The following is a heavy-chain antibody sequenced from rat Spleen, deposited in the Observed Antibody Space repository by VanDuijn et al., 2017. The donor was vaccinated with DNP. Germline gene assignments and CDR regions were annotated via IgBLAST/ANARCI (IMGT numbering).Heavy chain of an antibody. CDR2: ISYDGSRT. Sequence: EVHLVESGGGLVQPGRSMKLSCAASGFTFSSFPMAWVRQAPKKGLEWVATISYDGSRTYYRDSVKGRFTISRDNAKSTLYLQMDSLRSEDTATYYCARPRTSNWFAYWGQGALVTVSS. CDR3: ARPRTSNWFAY. V-gene: IGHV5-46*01. CDR1: GFTFSSFP. J-gene: IGHJ3*01. D-gene: IGHD2-5*01.